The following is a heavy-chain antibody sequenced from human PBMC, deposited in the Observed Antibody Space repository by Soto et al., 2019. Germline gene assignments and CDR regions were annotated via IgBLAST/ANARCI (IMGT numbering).Heavy chain of an antibody. D-gene: IGHD6-13*01. J-gene: IGHJ3*02. CDR3: AREGYCGSWYAWGAFDI. CDR1: GDSISSYY. CDR2: IYYSGST. Sequence: SETLSLTCTVSGDSISSYYWSWIRQPPGKGLEWIGYIYYSGSTNYNPSLKSRVTISVDTSKNQFSLKLSSVTAADTAVYYCAREGYCGSWYAWGAFDIRCQGTMVIGSS. V-gene: IGHV4-59*01.